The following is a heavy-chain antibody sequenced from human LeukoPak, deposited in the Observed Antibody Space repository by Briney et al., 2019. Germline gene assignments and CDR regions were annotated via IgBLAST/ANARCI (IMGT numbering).Heavy chain of an antibody. CDR3: ARARSIVGATGALYNGMDV. V-gene: IGHV1-69*02. CDR2: IIPMVDIA. J-gene: IGHJ6*02. D-gene: IGHD1-26*01. Sequence: SVKVSCKASGGAFSSYTITWARQAPGQGLEWMGRIIPMVDIANYAQNFQGRVTITADKSTSTAYMELTSLRSEDTAVYYCARARSIVGATGALYNGMDVWGQGTTVTVSS. CDR1: GGAFSSYT.